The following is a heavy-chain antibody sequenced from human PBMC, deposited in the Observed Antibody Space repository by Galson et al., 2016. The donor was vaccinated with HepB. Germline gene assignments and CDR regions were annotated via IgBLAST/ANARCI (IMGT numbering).Heavy chain of an antibody. V-gene: IGHV2-70*01. J-gene: IGHJ6*02. D-gene: IGHD6-13*01. CDR3: ARIRYTNTWYSYYYGMDF. CDR2: IDGGGDK. CDR1: GFSLSTSGMR. Sequence: PALVKPTQTLTLTCTFSGFSLSTSGMRVIWIRQPPGKALEWLSLIDGGGDKYYSISLKTRLTISKDTSKNQVVLTMTNMDPVETGTYYCARIRYTNTWYSYYYGMDFWGQGTAVTVSS.